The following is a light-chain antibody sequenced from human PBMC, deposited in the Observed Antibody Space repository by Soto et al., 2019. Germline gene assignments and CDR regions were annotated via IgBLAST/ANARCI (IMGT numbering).Light chain of an antibody. V-gene: IGKV3-15*01. Sequence: EIVMTQSPATLSVSPGERATLSCRARQRVSSNLAWYQQKPGQAPRLLIYGASTRATGIPARFSGSWSGTEFTLTISSLQSEDFSVYYCQQYNNRPPFTFGPGTKVDIK. CDR3: QQYNNRPPFT. J-gene: IGKJ3*01. CDR2: GAS. CDR1: QRVSSN.